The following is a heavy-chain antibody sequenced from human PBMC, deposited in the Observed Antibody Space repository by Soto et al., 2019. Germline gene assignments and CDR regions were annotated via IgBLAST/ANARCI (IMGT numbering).Heavy chain of an antibody. CDR2: ISGSGGST. J-gene: IGHJ4*02. D-gene: IGHD6-19*01. CDR3: AKVLFPAVAGWNKYYFDY. CDR1: GFTFSSYA. Sequence: GGSLRLSCAASGFTFSSYAMSWVRQAPGKGLEWVSAISGSGGSTYYADSVKGRFTISRDNSKNTLYLQMNSLRAEDTAVYYCAKVLFPAVAGWNKYYFDYWGQGTLVTVSS. V-gene: IGHV3-23*01.